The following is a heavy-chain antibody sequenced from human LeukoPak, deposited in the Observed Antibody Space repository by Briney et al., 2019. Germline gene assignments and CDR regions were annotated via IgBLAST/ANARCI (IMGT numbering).Heavy chain of an antibody. CDR1: GFTFSSYG. CDR2: ISGSGGST. Sequence: LPGGSLRLSGAVSGFTFSSYGMNWVRRAPGKGLEWVSAISGSGGSTAYADSVKGRFTISRDNSKNTLYLQMNSLRAEDTAVYYCAKSGLYYYDSSAGFDPWGQGTLVTVSS. V-gene: IGHV3-23*01. CDR3: AKSGLYYYDSSAGFDP. D-gene: IGHD3-22*01. J-gene: IGHJ5*02.